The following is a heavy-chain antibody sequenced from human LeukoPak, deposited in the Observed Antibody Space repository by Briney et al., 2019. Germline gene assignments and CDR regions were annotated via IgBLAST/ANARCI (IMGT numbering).Heavy chain of an antibody. CDR3: ARLRSGSLDDAFDI. J-gene: IGHJ3*02. V-gene: IGHV4-39*01. D-gene: IGHD1-26*01. CDR1: GGSISSSSYY. CDR2: IYYSGST. Sequence: SETLSLTCTVSGGSISSSSYYWGWIRQPPGKGLEWIGSIYYSGSTYYNPSLKSRVTISVDTSKNQFSLKLSSVTAADTAVYYCARLRSGSLDDAFDIWGQGTMVTVSS.